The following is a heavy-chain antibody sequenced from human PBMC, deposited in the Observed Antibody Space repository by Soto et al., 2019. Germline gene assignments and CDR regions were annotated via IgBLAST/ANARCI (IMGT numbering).Heavy chain of an antibody. CDR2: IIPIFGTA. V-gene: IGHV1-69*01. Sequence: QVQLVQSGAEVKKPGSSVKVSCKASGGTFSSYAISWVRQAPGQGLEWMGGIIPIFGTANYAQKFQGRVTITADETTSTAYMELSSLRSEDTAVYYWARHGFTSYSYGYYYGMDVWGQGTTVTVSS. CDR1: GGTFSSYA. J-gene: IGHJ6*02. D-gene: IGHD5-18*01. CDR3: ARHGFTSYSYGYYYGMDV.